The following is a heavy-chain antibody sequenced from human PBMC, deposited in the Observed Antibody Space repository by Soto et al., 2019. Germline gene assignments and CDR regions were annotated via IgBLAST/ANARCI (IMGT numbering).Heavy chain of an antibody. CDR3: ARDPIWTYTWNYARLNYLDP. CDR2: INAGDGNT. CDR1: GYTFTNYG. D-gene: IGHD1-7*01. Sequence: ASVKVSCKASGYTFTNYGVHWVRQAPGQRLEWMGWINAGDGNTKYSQKFEARVTLTRDTAASTAYMELNSLRSDDTAVYYCARDPIWTYTWNYARLNYLDPWGQGTLVTVSS. J-gene: IGHJ5*02. V-gene: IGHV1-3*01.